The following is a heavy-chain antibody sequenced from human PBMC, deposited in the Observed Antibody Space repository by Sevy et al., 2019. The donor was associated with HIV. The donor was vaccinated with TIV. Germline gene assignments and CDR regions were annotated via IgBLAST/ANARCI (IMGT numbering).Heavy chain of an antibody. D-gene: IGHD1-26*01. J-gene: IGHJ6*02. CDR2: ISHEGINE. CDR3: ANAYSGSYSHSYLYALDV. V-gene: IGHV3-30*18. Sequence: GGSLRLSCIGSGFSFSYYGIHWVRQAPGKGLDWVALISHEGINEYYVDSVKGRFTISRNNSKNTAYPEMNSLRNEDTVTYFYANAYSGSYSHSYLYALDVWGQGTTVTVSS. CDR1: GFSFSYYG.